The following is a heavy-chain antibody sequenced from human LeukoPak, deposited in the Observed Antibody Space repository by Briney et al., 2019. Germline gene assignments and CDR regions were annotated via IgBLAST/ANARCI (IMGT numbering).Heavy chain of an antibody. CDR3: ARDWKTNSFDY. D-gene: IGHD1-1*01. Sequence: GGSLRLSCAASEFTFTTYGMHWVRQAPGKGLEWVAFIYYDGSNLYYADYVKGRFTISRDISKNTLYLQMDSLRAEDTAIYYCARDWKTNSFDYWGQGTLVTVSS. CDR2: IYYDGSNL. J-gene: IGHJ4*02. V-gene: IGHV3-33*01. CDR1: EFTFTTYG.